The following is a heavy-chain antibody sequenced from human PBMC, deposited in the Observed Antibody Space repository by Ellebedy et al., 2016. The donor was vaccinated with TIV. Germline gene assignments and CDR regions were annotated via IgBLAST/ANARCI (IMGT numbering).Heavy chain of an antibody. D-gene: IGHD6-13*01. V-gene: IGHV5-51*01. J-gene: IGHJ5*02. CDR1: GYTFTNYW. CDR2: IFPGDSDV. CDR3: ARRGGIGAAGWSDL. Sequence: GESLKISCQGSGYTFTNYWIGWVRQMPGRGLEWMGNIFPGDSDVIYNPSFEGRVTISADKSLRTAYLQWSSLKASDSAIYYCARRGGIGAAGWSDLWGQGSLVTVSS.